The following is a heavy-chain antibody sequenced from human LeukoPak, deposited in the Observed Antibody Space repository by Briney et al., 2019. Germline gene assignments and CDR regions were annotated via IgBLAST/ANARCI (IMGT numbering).Heavy chain of an antibody. V-gene: IGHV1-69*01. CDR3: ARSFCGGDCYSDFDY. J-gene: IGHJ4*02. CDR2: IIPIFGTA. D-gene: IGHD2-21*01. CDR1: ACTFSSYA. Sequence: ASVNVSCKASACTFSSYAISWVRQAPAQGLEWMGGIIPIFGTANYAHTFQGRVTMTADESTSTAYMELSSLRSEDTAVYYCARSFCGGDCYSDFDYWGQGTLVTVSS.